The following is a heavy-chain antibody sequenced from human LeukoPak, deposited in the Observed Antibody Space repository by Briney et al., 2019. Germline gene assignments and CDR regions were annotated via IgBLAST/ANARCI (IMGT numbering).Heavy chain of an antibody. CDR1: GFTFSSYA. V-gene: IGHV3-30-3*01. CDR2: ISYDGSNK. Sequence: GGSLRLSCAASGFTFSSYAMHWVRRAPGKGLEWVAVISYDGSNKYYADSVKGRFTISRDNSKNTLYLQMNSLRAEDTAVYYCARNPYPYMRSDWNFDLWGRGTLVTVSS. CDR3: ARNPYPYMRSDWNFDL. D-gene: IGHD3-16*01. J-gene: IGHJ2*01.